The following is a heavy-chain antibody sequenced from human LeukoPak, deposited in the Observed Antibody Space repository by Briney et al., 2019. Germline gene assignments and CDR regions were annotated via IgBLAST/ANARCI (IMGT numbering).Heavy chain of an antibody. D-gene: IGHD1-20*01. CDR1: GFTFNNYW. CDR2: INKDGSEK. Sequence: GGSLRLSCAASGFTFNNYWMDWVRQAPGKGLEWVANINKDGSEKHYVDSVKGRFTISRDNAKNSLYLQMNGLRAEDTAVYYCARITGIHFDYWGQGTLVTVPS. J-gene: IGHJ4*02. V-gene: IGHV3-7*01. CDR3: ARITGIHFDY.